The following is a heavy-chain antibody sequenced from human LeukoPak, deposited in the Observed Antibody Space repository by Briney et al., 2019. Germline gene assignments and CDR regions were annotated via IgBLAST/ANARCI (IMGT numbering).Heavy chain of an antibody. V-gene: IGHV3-21*01. CDR2: ISGSSTYI. CDR3: ARDLAYSRLDY. Sequence: PGGSLRLSCAASGFTFNSYGMNWVRQAPGKGLEWVSSISGSSTYIYYAHSVKGRFTISRDDAKNSLYLQLNSLRAEDTAVYYCARDLAYSRLDYWGQGMLVTVSS. D-gene: IGHD5-18*01. J-gene: IGHJ4*02. CDR1: GFTFNSYG.